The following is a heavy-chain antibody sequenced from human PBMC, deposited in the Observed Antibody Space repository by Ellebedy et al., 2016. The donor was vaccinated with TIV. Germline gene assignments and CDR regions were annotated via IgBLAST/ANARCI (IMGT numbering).Heavy chain of an antibody. V-gene: IGHV4-61*01. CDR3: ARDAPYCSGGSCYRFTDY. D-gene: IGHD2-15*01. Sequence: SETLSLXXTVSGGSVSSGSYYWSWIRQPPGKGLEWIGYIYYSGSTNYNPSLKSRVTISVDTSKNQFSLKLSSVTAADTAVYYCARDAPYCSGGSCYRFTDYWGQGTLVTVSS. J-gene: IGHJ4*02. CDR2: IYYSGST. CDR1: GGSVSSGSYY.